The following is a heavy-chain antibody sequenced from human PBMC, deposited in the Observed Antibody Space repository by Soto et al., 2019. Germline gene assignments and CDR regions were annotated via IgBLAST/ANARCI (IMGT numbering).Heavy chain of an antibody. Sequence: GGSLRLSCAASGFTFSSYSMNWVRQAPGKGLEWVSCISSSSSYTYYADSVKGRFTISRDNAKNSLYLQMSSLRAEDTAVYYCARESSAGYSSAWYVPPDYWGQGTLVTVSS. CDR1: GFTFSSYS. CDR2: ISSSSSYT. J-gene: IGHJ4*02. V-gene: IGHV3-21*06. D-gene: IGHD6-19*01. CDR3: ARESSAGYSSAWYVPPDY.